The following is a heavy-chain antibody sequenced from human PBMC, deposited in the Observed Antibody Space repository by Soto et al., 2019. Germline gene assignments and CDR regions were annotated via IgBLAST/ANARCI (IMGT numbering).Heavy chain of an antibody. D-gene: IGHD6-13*01. CDR3: ARQDLAAAGGSYYYYYYGMDV. J-gene: IGHJ6*02. CDR2: INWNGGST. Sequence: EVQLVESGGGVVRPGGSLRLSCAASGFTFDDYGMSWVRQAPGKGLEWVSGINWNGGSTGYADSVKGRFTISRDNAKNSLYLQMNSLRAEDTALYYCARQDLAAAGGSYYYYYYGMDVWGQGTTVTVSS. V-gene: IGHV3-20*04. CDR1: GFTFDDYG.